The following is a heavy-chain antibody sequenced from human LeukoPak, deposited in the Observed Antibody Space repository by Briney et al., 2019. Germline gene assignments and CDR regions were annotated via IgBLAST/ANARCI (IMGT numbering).Heavy chain of an antibody. CDR1: GGTFSSYA. J-gene: IGHJ5*02. V-gene: IGHV1-69*01. CDR2: IIPIFGTA. D-gene: IGHD3-10*02. CDR3: ARDVYYVRMGGNWFDP. Sequence: SVKVSCKASGGTFSSYAISWVRQAPGQGLEWMGGIIPIFGTANYAQKFQGRVTITADESTSAAYMELSSLRSEDTAVYDCARDVYYVRMGGNWFDPWGQGTLVTVSS.